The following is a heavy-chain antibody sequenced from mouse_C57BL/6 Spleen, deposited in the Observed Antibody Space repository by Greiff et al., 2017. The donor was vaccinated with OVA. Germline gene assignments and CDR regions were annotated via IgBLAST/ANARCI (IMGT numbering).Heavy chain of an antibody. CDR1: GFTFTDYY. J-gene: IGHJ3*01. D-gene: IGHD2-2*01. CDR2: IRNKANGYTT. CDR3: ARYKDRDYGYDGGFAY. Sequence: EVQLVESGGGLVQPGGSLSLSCAASGFTFTDYYMSWVRQPPGKALEWLGFIRNKANGYTTEYSASVKGRFTISRDNSQSILYLQMNALRAEDSATYYCARYKDRDYGYDGGFAYWGQGTLVTVSA. V-gene: IGHV7-3*01.